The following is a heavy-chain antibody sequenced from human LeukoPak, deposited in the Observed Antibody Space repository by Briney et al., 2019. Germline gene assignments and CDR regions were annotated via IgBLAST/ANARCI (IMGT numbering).Heavy chain of an antibody. Sequence: GGSLRLSCAASGFTFSTYSMSWVRQAPGKGLEWVSYISNSNNNRYYADSVKGRFTISRDNAKNSLYLQMNSLRDEDTAVYYCARDSGNSFDYWGQGTLVTVSS. CDR2: ISNSNNNR. CDR1: GFTFSTYS. CDR3: ARDSGNSFDY. J-gene: IGHJ4*02. V-gene: IGHV3-48*02.